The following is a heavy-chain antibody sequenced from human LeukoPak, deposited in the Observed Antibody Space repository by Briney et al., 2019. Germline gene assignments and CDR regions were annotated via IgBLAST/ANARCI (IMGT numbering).Heavy chain of an antibody. CDR2: IIPIFGTA. CDR1: GGTFSSYA. V-gene: IGHV1-69*01. Sequence: ASVKVSCKASGGTFSSYAISWVRQAPGQGLEWMGGIIPIFGTANYAQKFQGRVTITADESTSTAYMELSSLRSEGTAVYYCARRGQEAHFDYWGQGTLVTVSS. J-gene: IGHJ4*02. CDR3: ARRGQEAHFDY.